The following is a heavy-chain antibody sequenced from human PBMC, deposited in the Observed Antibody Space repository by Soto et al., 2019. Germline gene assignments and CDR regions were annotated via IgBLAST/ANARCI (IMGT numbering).Heavy chain of an antibody. CDR3: ARVYGDYGGFFDY. CDR1: GFIVNSNY. CDR2: IYSGGYT. D-gene: IGHD4-17*01. J-gene: IGHJ4*02. V-gene: IGHV3-53*04. Sequence: GGSLRLSCAASGFIVNSNYMSWVRQVPGKRLEWVSVIYSGGYTHYADSVKGRFTISRHNIKNTLYLQMNSLRAEDTAVYYCARVYGDYGGFFDYWGQGTPVTVSS.